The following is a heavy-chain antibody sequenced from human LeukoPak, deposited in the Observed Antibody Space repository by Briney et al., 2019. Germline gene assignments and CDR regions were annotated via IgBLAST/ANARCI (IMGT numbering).Heavy chain of an antibody. Sequence: GGSLRLSCAASGFTFNSYSMNWVRQAPGKGLEWVSSISSISGYIYYADSVRGRFTISRDNAKNSLYLQMNSLRAEDTAVYYCARDALLMEYWYFDLWGRGTLVTVSS. V-gene: IGHV3-21*01. J-gene: IGHJ2*01. CDR3: ARDALLMEYWYFDL. CDR2: ISSISGYI. D-gene: IGHD2/OR15-2a*01. CDR1: GFTFNSYS.